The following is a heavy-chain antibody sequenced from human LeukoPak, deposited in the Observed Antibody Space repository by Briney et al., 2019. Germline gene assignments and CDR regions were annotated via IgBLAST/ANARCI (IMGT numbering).Heavy chain of an antibody. D-gene: IGHD3-22*01. J-gene: IGHJ3*02. V-gene: IGHV1-18*01. Sequence: ASVKVSCKASGYTFSGYGISWVRQAPGQAHEWMGWTSGYNGNRNYKRKLQGRVTMTTDTATSTAYVELRRVRFDDTAVYYCARDWNYYDSSAYYQTALDIWGQGTAVTVSS. CDR3: ARDWNYYDSSAYYQTALDI. CDR2: TSGYNGNR. CDR1: GYTFSGYG.